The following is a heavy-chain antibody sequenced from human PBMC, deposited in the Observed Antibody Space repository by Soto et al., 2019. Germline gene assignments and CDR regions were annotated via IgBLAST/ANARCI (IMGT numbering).Heavy chain of an antibody. J-gene: IGHJ4*02. V-gene: IGHV1-69*01. Sequence: QVQLVQSGAEVKKPGSSVKVSCKASGGTFSSYAISWVRQAPGQGLEWMGGIIPLFGTANYAQNFQGRVTITADESTSTAYMELSSLRSEDTAVYYCAIRSPGIAAAGPFFDYWGQGTLVTVSS. CDR2: IIPLFGTA. CDR1: GGTFSSYA. D-gene: IGHD6-13*01. CDR3: AIRSPGIAAAGPFFDY.